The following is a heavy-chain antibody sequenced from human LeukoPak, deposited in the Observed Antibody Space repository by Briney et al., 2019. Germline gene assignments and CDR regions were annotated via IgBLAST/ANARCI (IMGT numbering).Heavy chain of an antibody. CDR1: GGSFSGYY. CDR3: ARAVGYSYGYAFDI. Sequence: SETLSPTCAVYGGSFSGYYWSWIRQLPGKGLEWIGEINHSGSTNYNPSLKSRVTISVDTSKNQFSLKLSSVTAADTAVYYCARAVGYSYGYAFDIWGQGTMVTASS. CDR2: INHSGST. J-gene: IGHJ3*02. V-gene: IGHV4-34*01. D-gene: IGHD5-18*01.